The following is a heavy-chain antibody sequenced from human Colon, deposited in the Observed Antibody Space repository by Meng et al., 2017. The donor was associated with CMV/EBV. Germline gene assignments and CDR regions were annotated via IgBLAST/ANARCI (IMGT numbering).Heavy chain of an antibody. D-gene: IGHD2-2*01. V-gene: IGHV4-4*02. Sequence: SETLSLTCAVSGDSINSDAWWTWVRQPPGTGLEWIGEMYHSGSTNYNPSLKSRVTISVDKSKNQFSLKLNSVTAADTAVYYCARDARNGYATSRCMDLWGQGTTVTVSS. CDR3: ARDARNGYATSRCMDL. CDR2: MYHSGST. CDR1: GDSINSDAW. J-gene: IGHJ6*02.